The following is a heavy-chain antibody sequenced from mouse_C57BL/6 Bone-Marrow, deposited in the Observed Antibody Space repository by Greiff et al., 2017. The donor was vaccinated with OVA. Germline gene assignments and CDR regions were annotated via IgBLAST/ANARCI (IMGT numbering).Heavy chain of an antibody. Sequence: QVQLKQSGAELVRPGASVKLSCKASGYTFTDYYINWVKQRPGQGLEWIARIYPGSGNTYYNEKFKGKATLTAEKSSSTAYMQLSSLTSEDSAVYFCARGGYYGYAPYYFDYWGQGTTLTVSS. D-gene: IGHD2-2*01. CDR2: IYPGSGNT. J-gene: IGHJ2*01. V-gene: IGHV1-76*01. CDR1: GYTFTDYY. CDR3: ARGGYYGYAPYYFDY.